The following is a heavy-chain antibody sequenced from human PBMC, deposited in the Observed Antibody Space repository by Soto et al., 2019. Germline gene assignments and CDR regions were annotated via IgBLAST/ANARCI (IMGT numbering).Heavy chain of an antibody. CDR3: ARPRGVYCSGGSCRPYYYMDV. Sequence: PSETLSLTCTVSGGSISSYYWSWIRQPPGKGLEWIGYIYYSGSTNYNPSLKSRVTISVDTSKNQFSLKLSSVTAADTAVYYCARPRGVYCSGGSCRPYYYMDVWGKGTTVTVSS. CDR1: GGSISSYY. J-gene: IGHJ6*03. V-gene: IGHV4-59*12. CDR2: IYYSGST. D-gene: IGHD2-15*01.